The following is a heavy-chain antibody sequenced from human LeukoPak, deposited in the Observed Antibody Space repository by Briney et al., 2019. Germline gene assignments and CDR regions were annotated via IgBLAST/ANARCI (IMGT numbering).Heavy chain of an antibody. CDR1: GGSISSSDHY. J-gene: IGHJ4*02. CDR3: AMGGTPAVAPYY. D-gene: IGHD6-19*01. CDR2: IYYSGGT. Sequence: PSETLSLTCNVSGGSISSSDHYWGWIRQPPGKGLEWIGSIYYSGGTYYNPSLKSRVTISVDTSKNQFSLKLSSVTAADTAVYYCAMGGTPAVAPYYWGQGTLVTVSS. V-gene: IGHV4-39*01.